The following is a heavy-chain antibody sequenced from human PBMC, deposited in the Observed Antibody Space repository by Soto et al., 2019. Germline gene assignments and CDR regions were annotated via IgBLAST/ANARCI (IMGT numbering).Heavy chain of an antibody. CDR1: GGTISGYY. V-gene: IGHV4-4*07. CDR3: ARGQRFSDWFDP. Sequence: SETLSLTCSVSGGTISGYYWTWIRQPAGKGLEWIGRIYSSGNTKYNPSLQSRVTMSLDTSNNQFSLRLTSVTAADTAVYYCARGQRFSDWFDPWGQGTLVTAPQ. D-gene: IGHD3-3*01. CDR2: IYSSGNT. J-gene: IGHJ5*02.